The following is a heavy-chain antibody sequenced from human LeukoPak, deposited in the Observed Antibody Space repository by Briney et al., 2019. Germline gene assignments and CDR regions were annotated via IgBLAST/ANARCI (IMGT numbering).Heavy chain of an antibody. Sequence: SGTLSLTCAVSGGSISSSNWWSWVRQPPGKGLEWIGEIYHSGSTNYNPSLKSRVTISVDTSKNQFSLKLSSVTAADTAVYYCARRMGKQWLKDYWGQGTLVTVSS. J-gene: IGHJ4*02. D-gene: IGHD6-19*01. CDR3: ARRMGKQWLKDY. CDR2: IYHSGST. V-gene: IGHV4-4*02. CDR1: GGSISSSNW.